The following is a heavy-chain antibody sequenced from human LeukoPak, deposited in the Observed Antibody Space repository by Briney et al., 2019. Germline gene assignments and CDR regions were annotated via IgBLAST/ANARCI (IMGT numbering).Heavy chain of an antibody. CDR2: IWYDGSNK. J-gene: IGHJ3*02. CDR1: GFTFSSYG. Sequence: GGSLRLSCAASGFTFSSYGMHWVRQAPGKGLEWVAVIWYDGSNKYYADSVKGRFTISRDNSKNTLYLQMNSLRAEDTAVYYCAKDRPTYYYDSSGPDAFDIWGQGTMVTVSS. V-gene: IGHV3-33*06. D-gene: IGHD3-22*01. CDR3: AKDRPTYYYDSSGPDAFDI.